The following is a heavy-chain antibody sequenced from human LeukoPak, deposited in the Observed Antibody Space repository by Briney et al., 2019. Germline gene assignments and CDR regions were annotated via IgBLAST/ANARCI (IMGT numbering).Heavy chain of an antibody. D-gene: IGHD3-22*01. J-gene: IGHJ4*02. Sequence: ASVKVSCKASGYTFTGYHMHWVRQAPGQGLEWMGWINPNSGGTNYAQKFQGRVTMTRDRSISTAYMELSRLRSDDTAVYFCARPYDTSGYYNYYFDYWGQGTLVTVSS. CDR1: GYTFTGYH. CDR3: ARPYDTSGYYNYYFDY. CDR2: INPNSGGT. V-gene: IGHV1-2*02.